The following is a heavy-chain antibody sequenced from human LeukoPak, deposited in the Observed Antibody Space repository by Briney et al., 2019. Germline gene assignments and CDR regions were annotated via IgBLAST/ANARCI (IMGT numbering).Heavy chain of an antibody. D-gene: IGHD3-10*01. CDR2: INHSGST. CDR3: ARGWGNGPGRANIDY. J-gene: IGHJ4*02. V-gene: IGHV4-34*01. CDR1: GGSFSGYY. Sequence: AETLSLTCAVYGGSFSGYYWSWIRQPPGKGLEWIGEINHSGSTNYNPSLKSRVTMSVDTSKNQFSLKLSSVTAADTAVYYCARGWGNGPGRANIDYSGQGTLVTVSS.